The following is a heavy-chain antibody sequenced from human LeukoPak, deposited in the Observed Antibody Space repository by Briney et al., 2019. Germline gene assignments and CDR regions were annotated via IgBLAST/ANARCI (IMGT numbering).Heavy chain of an antibody. CDR3: ARAKIAVAGGGNWIDP. Sequence: GGSLRLSCAASGFTFSSYSMNWVRQAPGKGLEWVSSISSSSSYIYYADSVKGRFTISRDNAKNSLYLQMNSLRAEDTAVYYCARAKIAVAGGGNWIDPWGQGTLVTVSS. V-gene: IGHV3-21*01. D-gene: IGHD6-19*01. J-gene: IGHJ5*02. CDR2: ISSSSSYI. CDR1: GFTFSSYS.